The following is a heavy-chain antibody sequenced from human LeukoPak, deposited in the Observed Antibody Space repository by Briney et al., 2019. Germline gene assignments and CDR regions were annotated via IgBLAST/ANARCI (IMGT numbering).Heavy chain of an antibody. CDR3: ARDFIWGYYTAGVYYYYYYMDV. D-gene: IGHD3-3*01. Sequence: GRSLRLSCAASGFTFSSYAMHWVRQAPGKGLEWVAVISYDGSNKYYADSVKGRFTISRDNSKNTLYLQMNSLRAEDTAVYYCARDFIWGYYTAGVYYYYYYMDVWGKGTTVTVSS. CDR1: GFTFSSYA. CDR2: ISYDGSNK. V-gene: IGHV3-30*01. J-gene: IGHJ6*03.